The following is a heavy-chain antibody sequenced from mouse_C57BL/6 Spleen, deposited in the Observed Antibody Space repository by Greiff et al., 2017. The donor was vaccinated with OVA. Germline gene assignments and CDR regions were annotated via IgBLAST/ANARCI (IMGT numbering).Heavy chain of an antibody. V-gene: IGHV1-64*01. CDR1: GYTFTSYW. Sequence: QVQLQQSGAELVKPGASVKLSCKASGYTFTSYWMHWVKQRPGQGLEWIGMIHPNSGSTNYNEKFKSKATLTVDKSSSTAYMQLSSLTSEDSAVYYCARWITGTGYFDYWGQGTTLTVSS. CDR2: IHPNSGST. D-gene: IGHD4-1*01. J-gene: IGHJ2*01. CDR3: ARWITGTGYFDY.